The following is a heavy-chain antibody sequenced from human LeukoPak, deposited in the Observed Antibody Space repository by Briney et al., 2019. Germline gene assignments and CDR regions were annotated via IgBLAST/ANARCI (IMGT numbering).Heavy chain of an antibody. Sequence: SETLSLTCAVYGGSFSGYYWSWIRQSPGKGLEWIGYIYNSGGTKYNPSLKSRLTISVDTSKNQFSLNLSSVTAADTAVYYCARASVLLSADYWGQGTLVTVSS. CDR3: ARASVLLSADY. CDR2: IYNSGGT. J-gene: IGHJ4*02. CDR1: GGSFSGYY. V-gene: IGHV4-34*11. D-gene: IGHD3-16*01.